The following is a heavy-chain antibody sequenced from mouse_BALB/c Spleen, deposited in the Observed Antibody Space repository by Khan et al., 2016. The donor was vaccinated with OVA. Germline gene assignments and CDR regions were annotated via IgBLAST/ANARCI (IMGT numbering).Heavy chain of an antibody. V-gene: IGHV14-1*02. D-gene: IGHD2-14*01. CDR3: ARGEVRFAY. J-gene: IGHJ3*01. Sequence: VQLQQSGAELVRPGALVKLSCKASGFNIQDYYINWVQQRPEQRLVWIGWFDPDNGNTIYDPKFQGKASITADTSSNTAYLQLSSLTSEDTAVYYCARGEVRFAYWGQGTLVTVSA. CDR1: GFNIQDYY. CDR2: FDPDNGNT.